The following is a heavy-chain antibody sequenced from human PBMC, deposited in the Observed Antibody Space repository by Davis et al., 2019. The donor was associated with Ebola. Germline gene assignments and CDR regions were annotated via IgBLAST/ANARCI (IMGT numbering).Heavy chain of an antibody. CDR2: IHYTGTT. CDR3: ARRGFHSSGTYNWFDP. V-gene: IGHV4-59*08. CDR1: GGSISDYS. D-gene: IGHD3-22*01. J-gene: IGHJ5*02. Sequence: SETLSLTCTVSGGSISDYSWTWIRQPPGKGLEWIGYIHYTGTTNYNPSLKSRVTISVDTSKNQFSLRLNSVTAADTAVYYCARRGFHSSGTYNWFDPWGQGTLVTVSS.